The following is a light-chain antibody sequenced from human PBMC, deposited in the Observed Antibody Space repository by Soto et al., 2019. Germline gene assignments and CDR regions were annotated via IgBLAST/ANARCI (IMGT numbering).Light chain of an antibody. CDR1: QSVSSN. CDR3: QQYNNWPLT. J-gene: IGKJ4*01. Sequence: EIVMTQSPATRSVSPGERVTLSCSARQSVSSNLAWYQQKPGQAPRLLIYGASTRATGIPARFSGSGSGTEFTLTISSLQSEDFAVYYCQQYNNWPLTFGGGTKVEIK. V-gene: IGKV3-15*01. CDR2: GAS.